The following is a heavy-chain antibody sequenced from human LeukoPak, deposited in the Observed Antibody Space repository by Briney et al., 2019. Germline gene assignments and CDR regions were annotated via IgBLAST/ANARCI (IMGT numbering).Heavy chain of an antibody. CDR2: IYYSGST. Sequence: PSETLSLTCTVSGGSVSSGSYYWSWIRQPPGKGLEWIGYIYYSGSTNYNPSLKSRVTISVDTSKNQFSLKLSSVTAADTAVYYCGVCSGGSCYFDYWGQGTLVTVSS. J-gene: IGHJ4*02. V-gene: IGHV4-61*01. CDR1: GGSVSSGSYY. CDR3: GVCSGGSCYFDY. D-gene: IGHD2-15*01.